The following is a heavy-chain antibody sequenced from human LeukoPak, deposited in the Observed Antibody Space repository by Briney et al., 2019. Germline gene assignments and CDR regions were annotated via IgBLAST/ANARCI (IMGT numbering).Heavy chain of an antibody. CDR3: ARNLVHLWNVFDF. V-gene: IGHV3-23*01. J-gene: IGHJ3*01. CDR1: GFTLSSYA. Sequence: PGGSLRLSCAASGFTLSSYAMSWVRQAPGKGLEWVSAISGSGGSTYYADSVKGRFTISRDNSKNTLYLQMSSLRAEDTAVYHCARNLVHLWNVFDFWGLGTMVTVSS. CDR2: ISGSGGST. D-gene: IGHD5-18*01.